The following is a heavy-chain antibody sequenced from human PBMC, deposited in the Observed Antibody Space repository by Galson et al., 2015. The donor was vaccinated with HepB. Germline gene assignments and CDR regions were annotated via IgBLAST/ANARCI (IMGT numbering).Heavy chain of an antibody. CDR1: GFTFDDYA. Sequence: SLRLSCAASGFTFDDYAMHWVRQAPGKGLEWVSGISWNSGSIGYADSVKGRFTISRDNAKNSLYLQMNSLRAEDTALYYCAKDGRAAVARGAGGFDYWGQGTLVTVSS. CDR3: AKDGRAAVARGAGGFDY. V-gene: IGHV3-9*01. J-gene: IGHJ4*02. CDR2: ISWNSGSI. D-gene: IGHD6-19*01.